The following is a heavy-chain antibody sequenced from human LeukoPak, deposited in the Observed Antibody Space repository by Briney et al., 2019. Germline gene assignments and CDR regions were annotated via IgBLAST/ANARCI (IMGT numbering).Heavy chain of an antibody. CDR2: ISSSSYPI. V-gene: IGHV3-48*01. D-gene: IGHD3-22*01. J-gene: IGHJ4*02. CDR1: GFIFSSFS. Sequence: GGSLRLSCAASGFIFSSFSMNWVRQAPGKGLEWVSYISSSSYPISYADSVKGRFTISRDNSKNTLYLQMNSLRAEDTAVYYCAKAEVYYYDSSGYIFDYWGQGTLVTVSS. CDR3: AKAEVYYYDSSGYIFDY.